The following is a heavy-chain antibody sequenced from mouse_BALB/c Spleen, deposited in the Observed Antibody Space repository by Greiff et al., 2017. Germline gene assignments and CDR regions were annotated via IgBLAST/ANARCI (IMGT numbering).Heavy chain of an antibody. CDR3: ARQGGNYYAMDY. CDR2: ISNGGGST. D-gene: IGHD2-1*01. Sequence: EVQLVESGGGLVQPGGSLKLSCAASGFTFSSYTMSWVRQTPEKRLEWVAYISNGGGSTYYPDTVKGRFTISRDNAKNTLYLQMSSLKSEDTAMYYCARQGGNYYAMDYWGQGTSVTVSS. V-gene: IGHV5-12-2*01. J-gene: IGHJ4*01. CDR1: GFTFSSYT.